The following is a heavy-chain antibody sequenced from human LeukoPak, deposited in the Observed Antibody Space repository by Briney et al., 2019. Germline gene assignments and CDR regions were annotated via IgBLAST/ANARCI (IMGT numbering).Heavy chain of an antibody. J-gene: IGHJ3*02. D-gene: IGHD4-11*01. CDR2: IYRGGNM. Sequence: PGGSLRLSCVASGFTVNSTFMTWARQAPGKGLDWVSLIYRGGNMYYEDSVGGRFKMSRDTSQNMLYLEMNSLRAEDTAVYYCAAVGVTADRHAFEIWGHGTVVTVSS. CDR3: AAVGVTADRHAFEI. V-gene: IGHV3-53*01. CDR1: GFTVNSTF.